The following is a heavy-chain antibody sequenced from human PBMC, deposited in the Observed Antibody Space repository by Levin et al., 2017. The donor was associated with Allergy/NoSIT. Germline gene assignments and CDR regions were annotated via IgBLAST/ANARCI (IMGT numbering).Heavy chain of an antibody. CDR2: IYPPDSDT. D-gene: IGHD6-19*01. Sequence: GESLKISCQTSGYKFSNFWIGWVRQLPGQGLEWMGIIYPPDSDTTYSPSFKGHVTFSVDKSINTAYLQWSSLKASDTAMYFCARRGTVADYYFDKWGPGTQVIVSS. CDR1: GYKFSNFW. V-gene: IGHV5-51*01. J-gene: IGHJ4*02. CDR3: ARRGTVADYYFDK.